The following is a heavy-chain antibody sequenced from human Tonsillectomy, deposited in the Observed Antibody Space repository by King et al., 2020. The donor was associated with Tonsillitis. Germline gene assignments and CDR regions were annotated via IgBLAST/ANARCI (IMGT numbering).Heavy chain of an antibody. V-gene: IGHV4-39*02. CDR1: GGPISSTSYY. D-gene: IGHD2-8*01. CDR3: GRVDRYAGEGLVDY. Sequence: PLQESGPGLVKPSETLSLTCTVSGGPISSTSYYWTWIRPPPGKGLEWIGSIHASGATYYTPSLNSRVSISVDTSKNLFSLKVTSATAADTAVYYCGRVDRYAGEGLVDYWGQGTLVTVSS. CDR2: IHASGAT. J-gene: IGHJ4*02.